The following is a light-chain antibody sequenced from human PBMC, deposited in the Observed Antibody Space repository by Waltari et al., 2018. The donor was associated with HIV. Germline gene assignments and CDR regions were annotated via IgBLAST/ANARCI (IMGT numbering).Light chain of an antibody. V-gene: IGLV2-14*01. J-gene: IGLJ2*01. CDR3: SSYTSSSTVV. CDR2: EVR. Sequence: QSALTQPASVSGSPGQSTTISCTGTRSDVGGYHYVPWSQQHPGKAPKLIIYEVRKRPSGVSNRVSGSKSGNTATLTISGLQAEDEADYYCSSYTSSSTVVFGGGTKLTVL. CDR1: RSDVGGYHY.